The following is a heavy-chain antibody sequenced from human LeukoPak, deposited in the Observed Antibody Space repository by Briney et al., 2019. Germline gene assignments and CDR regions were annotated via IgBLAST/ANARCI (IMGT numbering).Heavy chain of an antibody. J-gene: IGHJ5*02. Sequence: SETLSLTCTVSGGSIGSYYWSWIRQPAGKGLEWIGRIYTSGNTDYNPSLKSRATMSVDTSKNQFSLKLSSVTAADTAVYYCARDSSRGSNWFDPWGQGTLVTVSS. CDR3: ARDSSRGSNWFDP. D-gene: IGHD6-19*01. V-gene: IGHV4-4*07. CDR2: IYTSGNT. CDR1: GGSIGSYY.